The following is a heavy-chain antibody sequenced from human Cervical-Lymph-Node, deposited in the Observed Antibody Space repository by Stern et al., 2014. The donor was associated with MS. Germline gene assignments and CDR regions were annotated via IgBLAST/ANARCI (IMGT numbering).Heavy chain of an antibody. CDR1: GFKFDDFD. J-gene: IGHJ5*02. Sequence: VQLVESGGGMVQPGRSLRLSCEASGFKFDDFDMHWVRQAPGKGLEWVSGLGWNSEGRGYADSVQGRFTISRDNAKSSLYLQMNSLTAEDTALYYCAKADDYAAGIDAWGQGTLVVVSS. D-gene: IGHD3-16*01. CDR2: LGWNSEGR. CDR3: AKADDYAAGIDA. V-gene: IGHV3-9*01.